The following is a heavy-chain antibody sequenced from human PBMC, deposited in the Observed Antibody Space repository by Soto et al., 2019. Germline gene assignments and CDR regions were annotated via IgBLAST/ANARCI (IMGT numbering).Heavy chain of an antibody. CDR1: GGSFSGFF. CDR2: VNHGGST. V-gene: IGHV4-34*01. D-gene: IGHD2-2*01. J-gene: IGHJ5*02. CDR3: ARGRVVVPAAVMFNCLDP. Sequence: SETLSLTCAVSGGSFSGFFWGWIRQPPGKGLEWIGEVNHGGSTNYNPSLKSRVTISSDTSKNHFSLTLRSVTAADTAVYYCARGRVVVPAAVMFNCLDPWGQGALVTVSS.